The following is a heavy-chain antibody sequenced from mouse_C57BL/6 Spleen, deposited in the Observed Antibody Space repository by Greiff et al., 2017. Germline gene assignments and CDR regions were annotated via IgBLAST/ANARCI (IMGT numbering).Heavy chain of an antibody. Sequence: QVQLQQPGPELVKPGASVKLSCKASGYTFTSYWMHWVKQRPGQGLEWIGNINPNNGGTNYNEKFKSKATLTVDKSSSTAYQQLSSLTSEDSAVYYCTRETSEEGDYFGYWGQGTTLTVSS. CDR3: TRETSEEGDYFGY. V-gene: IGHV1-53*01. CDR2: INPNNGGT. CDR1: GYTFTSYW. J-gene: IGHJ2*01.